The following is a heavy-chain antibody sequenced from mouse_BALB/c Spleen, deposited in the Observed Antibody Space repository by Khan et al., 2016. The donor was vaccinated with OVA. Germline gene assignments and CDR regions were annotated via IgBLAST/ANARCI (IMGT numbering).Heavy chain of an antibody. CDR3: ARGRGVYDYDARFDF. D-gene: IGHD2-4*01. CDR2: IYWDDDK. Sequence: QVTLKESGPGILQPSQTLSLTCSLSGFSLSTSGMGVSWNRQPSGKGLEWLAYIYWDDDKRYNPSPKSRLTNSKDNSRNQVFIKITSEDTADTATYYCARGRGVYDYDARFDFWGQGTTLTVSS. J-gene: IGHJ2*01. V-gene: IGHV8-12*01. CDR1: GFSLSTSGMG.